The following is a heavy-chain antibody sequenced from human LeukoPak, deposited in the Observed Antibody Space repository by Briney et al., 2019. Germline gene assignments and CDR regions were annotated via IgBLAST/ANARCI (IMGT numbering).Heavy chain of an antibody. J-gene: IGHJ4*02. D-gene: IGHD2-21*02. CDR1: GFTFSGSP. CDR2: IWYDGSNK. CDR3: ARDYEAYCGGDCYEFDY. V-gene: IGHV3-33*08. Sequence: PGGSLRLSCAASGFTFSGSPILWVRQASGKGLEWVAVIWYDGSNKYYADSVKGRFTISRDNSKNTLYLQMNSLRAEDTAVYYCARDYEAYCGGDCYEFDYWGQGTLVTVSS.